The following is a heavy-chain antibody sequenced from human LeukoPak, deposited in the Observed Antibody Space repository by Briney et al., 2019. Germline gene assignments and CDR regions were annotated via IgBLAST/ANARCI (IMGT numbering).Heavy chain of an antibody. Sequence: SETLSLTCTVSGYSISSGYYWGWIRQPPGKGLEWIGSIYYSGSTYYNPSLKSRVTISVDTSKNQFSLKLSSVTAADTAVYYCARLHFGGNYGYYYYYMDVWGKGTTVTISS. CDR1: GYSISSGYY. J-gene: IGHJ6*03. D-gene: IGHD4-23*01. CDR3: ARLHFGGNYGYYYYYMDV. CDR2: IYYSGST. V-gene: IGHV4-38-2*02.